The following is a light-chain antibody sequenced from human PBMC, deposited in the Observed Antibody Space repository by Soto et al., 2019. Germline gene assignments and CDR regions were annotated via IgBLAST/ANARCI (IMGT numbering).Light chain of an antibody. CDR2: AAS. CDR3: HQYNNWPGT. V-gene: IGKV3-15*01. J-gene: IGKJ1*01. Sequence: VRRQSPVTLCVSSGDTATLSCRASQRVSSHLAWYQQKPGQAPRLLIYAASTRATGIPVRFSCSEYETEFTLTLRSHQSEDSALYYCHQYNNWPGTCGQGTKVDI. CDR1: QRVSSH.